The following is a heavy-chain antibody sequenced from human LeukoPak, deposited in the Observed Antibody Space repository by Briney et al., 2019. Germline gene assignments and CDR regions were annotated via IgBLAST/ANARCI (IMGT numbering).Heavy chain of an antibody. CDR1: GGSLTNYY. V-gene: IGHV4-59*01. CDR2: IYYSGST. Sequence: SETLSLTCSVSGGSLTNYYWSWIRQPPGKGLEWIGYIYYSGSTNYNPSLESRVSISVDTSKNQFSLRLSSVTAADTAVYYCARPRLSWYFDLWGRGTLVTVSS. D-gene: IGHD3-22*01. J-gene: IGHJ2*01. CDR3: ARPRLSWYFDL.